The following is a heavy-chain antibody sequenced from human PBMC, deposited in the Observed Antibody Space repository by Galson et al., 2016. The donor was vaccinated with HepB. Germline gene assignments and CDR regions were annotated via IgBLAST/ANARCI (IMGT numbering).Heavy chain of an antibody. Sequence: SVKVSCKASGYTFSTYAIHWVRQAPGQRLEWMGRINPGNGDTKYLQKLQGRVTITRDTSATTAYMELSSLRSEDTAIYYCARDSKFIPNNSNWPLDYWGQGTLVTVSS. CDR2: INPGNGDT. J-gene: IGHJ4*02. CDR1: GYTFSTYA. CDR3: ARDSKFIPNNSNWPLDY. V-gene: IGHV1-3*01. D-gene: IGHD4-11*01.